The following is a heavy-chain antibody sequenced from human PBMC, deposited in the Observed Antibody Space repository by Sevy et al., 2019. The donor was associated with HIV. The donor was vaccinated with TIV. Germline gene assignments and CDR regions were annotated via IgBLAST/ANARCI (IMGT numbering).Heavy chain of an antibody. CDR1: GYSFTSYW. CDR2: IYPGDSDT. D-gene: IGHD6-13*01. J-gene: IGHJ5*02. V-gene: IGHV5-51*03. Sequence: QQRESLRISCKGSGYSFTSYWIGWVRQMPGKGLEWMGIIYPGDSDTRYSPSFQGQVNNSADKSISTAYLHWSSLKASDTAMYYWARASSIAAADNNWFDPWGQGTLVTVSS. CDR3: ARASSIAAADNNWFDP.